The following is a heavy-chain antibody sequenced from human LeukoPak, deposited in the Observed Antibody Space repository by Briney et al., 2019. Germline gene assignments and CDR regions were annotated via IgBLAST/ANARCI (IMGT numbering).Heavy chain of an antibody. CDR1: GDSVSSNSAA. D-gene: IGHD3-22*01. CDR3: ARDGYYDSSGYSTHFDY. Sequence: SQTLSLTCAISGDSVSSNSAAWNWIRQSPSRGLEWLGRTYYRSKWYNDYAVSVKSRITINPDTSKNQFSLQLNSVTPEDTAVYYCARDGYYDSSGYSTHFDYWGQGTLVTVSS. CDR2: TYYRSKWYN. V-gene: IGHV6-1*01. J-gene: IGHJ4*02.